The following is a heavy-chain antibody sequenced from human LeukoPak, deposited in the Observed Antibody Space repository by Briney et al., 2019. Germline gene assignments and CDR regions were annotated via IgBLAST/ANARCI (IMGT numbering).Heavy chain of an antibody. Sequence: GGSLRLSCTASGFTFGDYAMSWVRQAPRKGLEWVGFIRSKAYGGTTEYAASVKGRFTISRDDSKSIAYLQMNSLKTEDTAVYYCTRDREWELPLDYWGQRTLVTVSS. D-gene: IGHD1-26*01. CDR3: TRDREWELPLDY. CDR2: IRSKAYGGTT. V-gene: IGHV3-49*04. J-gene: IGHJ4*02. CDR1: GFTFGDYA.